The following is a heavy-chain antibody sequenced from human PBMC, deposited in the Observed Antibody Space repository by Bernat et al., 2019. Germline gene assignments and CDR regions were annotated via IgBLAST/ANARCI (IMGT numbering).Heavy chain of an antibody. Sequence: EVQLVESGGGLVQPGGSLRLSCAASGFTFSSYWMSWVRQAPGKGLEWVANIKQDGSEKYYVDSVKGRFTISRDNAKNSLYLQMNSLGAEDTAVYYCARDLNDFWSGYYTKSDYWGQGTLVTVSS. V-gene: IGHV3-7*03. CDR2: IKQDGSEK. D-gene: IGHD3-3*01. CDR1: GFTFSSYW. CDR3: ARDLNDFWSGYYTKSDY. J-gene: IGHJ4*02.